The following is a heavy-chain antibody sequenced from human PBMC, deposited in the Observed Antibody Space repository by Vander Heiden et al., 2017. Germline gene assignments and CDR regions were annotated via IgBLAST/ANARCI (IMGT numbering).Heavy chain of an antibody. CDR2: ISSGSGGDT. V-gene: IGHV3-23*01. J-gene: IGHJ3*02. CDR3: AKHTDFWSGYYTSGAFDI. CDR1: GFTFSSYA. Sequence: EVQLLESGGGLVQPGGSLRLSCAAPGFTFSSYAMSLVRQAPGKALEWVSSISSGSGGDTFYADSVKGRYTISRDNPKNTLYLQMNSLRDEDTAVYYCAKHTDFWSGYYTSGAFDIWGQGTMVTVSS. D-gene: IGHD3-3*01.